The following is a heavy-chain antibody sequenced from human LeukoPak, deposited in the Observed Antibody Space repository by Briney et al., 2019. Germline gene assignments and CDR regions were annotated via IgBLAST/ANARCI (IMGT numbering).Heavy chain of an antibody. CDR3: ARDSXXYDFWSGYYLSPSHFDY. CDR1: GGSISSYY. J-gene: IGHJ4*02. Sequence: SETLSLTCTVSGGSISSYYWSWIRQPAGKGLEWIGRIYTSGSTNYNPSLKSRVTMSVDTSKNQFSLKLSSVTAADTAVYYCARDSXXYDFWSGYYLSPSHFDYWGQGTLVTVSS. V-gene: IGHV4-4*07. CDR2: IYTSGST. D-gene: IGHD3-3*01.